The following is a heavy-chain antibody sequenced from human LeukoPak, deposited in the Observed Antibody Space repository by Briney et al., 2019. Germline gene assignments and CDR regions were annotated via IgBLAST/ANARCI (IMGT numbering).Heavy chain of an antibody. V-gene: IGHV4-61*05. J-gene: IGHJ4*02. Sequence: SSETLSLTCTVSGGSISSSSYYWGWIRQPPGKGLEWIGYIYYSGSTNYNPSLKSRVTISVDTSKNQFSLKLSSVTAADTAVYYCASGGNSDPFDYWGQGTLVTVSS. CDR3: ASGGNSDPFDY. D-gene: IGHD4-23*01. CDR2: IYYSGST. CDR1: GGSISSSSYY.